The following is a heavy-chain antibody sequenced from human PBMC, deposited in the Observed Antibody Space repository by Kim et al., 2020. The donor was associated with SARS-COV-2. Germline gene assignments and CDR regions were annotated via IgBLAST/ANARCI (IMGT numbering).Heavy chain of an antibody. CDR2: IYGGGSST. CDR3: AKVSTTVTTGGYIPLTFDY. CDR1: GFTFSSYA. Sequence: GGSLRLSCAASGFTFSSYAMSWVRQAPGKGLEWVSVIYGGGSSTYYADSVKGRFTISRDDSKSTLYLQMNSLSAEDTAVYYCAKVSTTVTTGGYIPLTFDYWGQGTLVTVSS. V-gene: IGHV3-23*03. J-gene: IGHJ4*02. D-gene: IGHD4-17*01.